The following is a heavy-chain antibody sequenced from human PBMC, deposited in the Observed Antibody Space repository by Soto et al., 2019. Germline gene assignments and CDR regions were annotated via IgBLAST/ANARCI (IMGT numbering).Heavy chain of an antibody. D-gene: IGHD3-10*01. J-gene: IGHJ4*02. CDR3: ARHNYGSGSTYFDY. CDR2: IYYSGST. V-gene: IGHV4-59*08. CDR1: GGSISSYY. Sequence: QVQLQESGPGLVKPSETLSLTCTVSGGSISSYYWSWIRQPPGKGLEWIGYIYYSGSTNYNPSLKSRLTISVDTSKNQVSLKLNSMTAADTAVYYCARHNYGSGSTYFDYWGQGTLVTVSS.